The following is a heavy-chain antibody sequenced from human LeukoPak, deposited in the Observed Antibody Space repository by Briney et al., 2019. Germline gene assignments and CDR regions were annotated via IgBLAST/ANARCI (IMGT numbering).Heavy chain of an antibody. Sequence: GGSLRLSCAASGFTFSTYAVNWVRQAPGKGLEWVSAITGSGGATYYADSVKGRFTISRDNSKNTLYLQMNSLRAEDTAVYYCARDQARVQWLVQDYWGQGTLVTVSS. CDR2: ITGSGGAT. CDR1: GFTFSTYA. D-gene: IGHD6-19*01. CDR3: ARDQARVQWLVQDY. V-gene: IGHV3-23*01. J-gene: IGHJ4*02.